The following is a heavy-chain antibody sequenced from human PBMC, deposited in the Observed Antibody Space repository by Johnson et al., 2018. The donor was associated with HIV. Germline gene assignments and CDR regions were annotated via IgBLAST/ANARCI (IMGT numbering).Heavy chain of an antibody. CDR2: ISSDASEK. CDR1: GITFSSYA. J-gene: IGHJ3*02. V-gene: IGHV3-30*04. CDR3: AREDYHYDGSDHVLGAFDI. Sequence: QVQLVESGGGVVQPGRSLRLSCAASGITFSSYAMHWVRQAPGKGLEWVAVISSDASEKYYADSVKGRFTVARDNSKSTLYLDMNSLRAEDTAVYFCAREDYHYDGSDHVLGAFDIWGQGTMVTVSS. D-gene: IGHD3-22*01.